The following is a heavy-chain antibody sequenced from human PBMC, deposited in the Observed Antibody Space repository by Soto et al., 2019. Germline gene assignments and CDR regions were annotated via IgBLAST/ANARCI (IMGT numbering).Heavy chain of an antibody. V-gene: IGHV4-61*01. J-gene: IGHJ2*01. CDR1: GGSVSSGSNY. D-gene: IGHD5-12*01. CDR2: IFNTGNT. Sequence: QVQLQESGPGLVKPSETLSLTCTVSGGSVSSGSNYWSWIRQPPGKGLEWIGYIFNTGNTKYNPSLKSRVTISGDTSKNQFSLKLRSVTAADKAIYYCARGRGYNIHYFDLWGRGTLVAVSS. CDR3: ARGRGYNIHYFDL.